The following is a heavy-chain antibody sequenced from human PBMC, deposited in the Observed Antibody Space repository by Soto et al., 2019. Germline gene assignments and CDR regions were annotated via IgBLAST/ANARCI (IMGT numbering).Heavy chain of an antibody. CDR2: IKQDGSEK. Sequence: EVQLVESGGGLVQPGGSLRLSCAASGFTFSSYWMSWVRQAPGKGLEWVANIKQDGSEKYYADSVKGRFTISRDISKNTLYLQMNSLRAEDTAVYYCARAGGMDVWGQGTTVTVSS. D-gene: IGHD3-10*01. J-gene: IGHJ6*02. CDR3: ARAGGMDV. CDR1: GFTFSSYW. V-gene: IGHV3-7*01.